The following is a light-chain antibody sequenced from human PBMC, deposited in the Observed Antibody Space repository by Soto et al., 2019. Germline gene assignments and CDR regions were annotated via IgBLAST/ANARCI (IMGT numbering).Light chain of an antibody. V-gene: IGLV4-69*01. CDR1: SGHSSYA. Sequence: QLVLTQSPSASASLGASVKLTCTLSSGHSSYAIAWHQQQPEKGPRYLMKLNSDGSHSKGDGIPARFSGSSSGAERYLTIPTLQSEDEADYYCQTWGTGGVVFGGGTKLTVL. CDR3: QTWGTGGVV. J-gene: IGLJ2*01. CDR2: LNSDGSH.